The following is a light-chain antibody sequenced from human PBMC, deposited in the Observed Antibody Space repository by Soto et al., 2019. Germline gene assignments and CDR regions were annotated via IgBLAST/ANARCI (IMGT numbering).Light chain of an antibody. CDR3: SSYTSSSTPDNYV. Sequence: QSALTQPASVSGSPGQSITISCTGTSSDVGGYNYVSWYQQHPGKAPKLMIYDVSNRPSGVSNRFSGSKSGNTASLTISGLQAEDEADYYCSSYTSSSTPDNYVFGTGTKLPS. J-gene: IGLJ1*01. CDR1: SSDVGGYNY. V-gene: IGLV2-14*01. CDR2: DVS.